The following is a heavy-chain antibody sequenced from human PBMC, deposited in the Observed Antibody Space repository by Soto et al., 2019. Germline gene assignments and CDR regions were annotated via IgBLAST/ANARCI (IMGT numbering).Heavy chain of an antibody. CDR3: ARAVDASKGYDRGTTYGY. D-gene: IGHD5-12*01. CDR1: GFTFSSYS. CDR2: ISSSSSYI. J-gene: IGHJ4*02. Sequence: GGSLRLSCAASGFTFSSYSMNWVRQAPGKGLEWVSSISSSSSYIYYADSVKGRFTISRDNAKNSLYLQMNSLRAEDTAVYYCARAVDASKGYDRGTTYGYWGQGTLVTVSS. V-gene: IGHV3-21*01.